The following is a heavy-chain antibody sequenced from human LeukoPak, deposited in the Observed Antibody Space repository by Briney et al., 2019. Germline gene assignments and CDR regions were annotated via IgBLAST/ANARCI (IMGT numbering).Heavy chain of an antibody. Sequence: PSETLSLTCTVSGGSISSYYWSWIRQPPGKGLEWIGYIYHSGSTNYNPSLKSRVTISADTSKDQFSLKLASVTAADTAVYYCATGYSSTWYYFDYWGQGTLVTASS. J-gene: IGHJ4*02. D-gene: IGHD6-13*01. CDR3: ATGYSSTWYYFDY. V-gene: IGHV4-59*01. CDR1: GGSISSYY. CDR2: IYHSGST.